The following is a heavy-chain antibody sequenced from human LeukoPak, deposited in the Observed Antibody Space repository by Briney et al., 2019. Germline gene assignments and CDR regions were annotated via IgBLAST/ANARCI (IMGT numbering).Heavy chain of an antibody. Sequence: PSETLSLTCTVSGGSISSSCYYWGWIRQPPGKGLEWIGSIYYSGSTYYNPSLKSRVTISVDTSKNQFSLKLSSVTSADTAVYYCARISAVAVFGYWGQGTLVTVSS. CDR3: ARISAVAVFGY. CDR2: IYYSGST. D-gene: IGHD6-19*01. CDR1: GGSISSSCYY. J-gene: IGHJ4*02. V-gene: IGHV4-39*01.